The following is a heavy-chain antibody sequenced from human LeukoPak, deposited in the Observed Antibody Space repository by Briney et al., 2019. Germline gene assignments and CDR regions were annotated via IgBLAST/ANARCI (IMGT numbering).Heavy chain of an antibody. CDR1: GFTFTNAW. D-gene: IGHD6-13*01. CDR3: TTETYSSSWYGTWFDP. CDR2: TKSKTDGGTT. J-gene: IGHJ5*02. Sequence: GGSLRLSCTASGFTFTNAWMTWVRQAPGKGLEWVGRTKSKTDGGTTDYAAPVKGRFTISRDDSKNTLFLQMNSLKAEDTAIYYCTTETYSSSWYGTWFDPWGQGTLVTVSS. V-gene: IGHV3-15*01.